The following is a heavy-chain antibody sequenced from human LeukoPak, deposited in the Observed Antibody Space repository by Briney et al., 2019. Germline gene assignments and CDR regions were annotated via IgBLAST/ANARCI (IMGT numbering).Heavy chain of an antibody. D-gene: IGHD4-23*01. J-gene: IGHJ4*02. CDR1: GGSISTYY. CDR2: FYYTVST. V-gene: IGHV4-59*01. Sequence: PSETLSLTCTVSGGSISTYYWSWIRQPPGKGLDWIGSFYYTVSTNYNPSLRSRVTISLDTSKNQISLRLSSVTAADTAVYYCARGGNALDYWGQGTLVTVSS. CDR3: ARGGNALDY.